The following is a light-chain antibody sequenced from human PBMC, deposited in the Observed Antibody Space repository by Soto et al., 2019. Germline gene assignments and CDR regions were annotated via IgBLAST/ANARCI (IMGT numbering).Light chain of an antibody. CDR1: QSISRW. V-gene: IGKV1-5*03. CDR3: QQYNDKWT. Sequence: DIQMSHSSSTLPASVGVRVTITCRASQSISRWSAWYKQQPGQDPKLIIYKSSTVQSAVPSRFSGNGSGTPFTRAIRRQQPDDHANYYCQQYNDKWTCGQGTKV. CDR2: KSS. J-gene: IGKJ1*01.